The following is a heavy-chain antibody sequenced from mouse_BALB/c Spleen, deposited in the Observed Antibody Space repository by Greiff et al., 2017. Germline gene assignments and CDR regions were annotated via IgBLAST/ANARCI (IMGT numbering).Heavy chain of an antibody. D-gene: IGHD2-4*01. CDR1: GYAFTNYL. CDR3: ARGVITGYFDV. J-gene: IGHJ1*01. V-gene: IGHV1-54*01. Sequence: VQLQQSGAELVRPGTSVKVSCKASGYAFTNYLIEWVKQRPGQGLEWIGVINPGSGGTNYNEKFKGKATLTADKSSSTAYMQLSSLTSDDSAVYFCARGVITGYFDVWGAGTTVTVSA. CDR2: INPGSGGT.